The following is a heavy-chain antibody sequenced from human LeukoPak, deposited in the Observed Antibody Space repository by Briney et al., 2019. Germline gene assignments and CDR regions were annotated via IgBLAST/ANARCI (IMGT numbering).Heavy chain of an antibody. CDR2: ISGTSSYM. V-gene: IGHV3-21*01. CDR3: ARDLHYYGSGP. CDR1: GFTFSSYA. Sequence: GGSLRLSCAASGFTFSSYAMSWVRQAPGKGLDWVSGISGTSSYMYYGDSVKGRFTVSRDNAKNSLYLQMESLRVEDTAVYYCARDLHYYGSGPWGQGTLVTVSS. J-gene: IGHJ5*02. D-gene: IGHD3-10*01.